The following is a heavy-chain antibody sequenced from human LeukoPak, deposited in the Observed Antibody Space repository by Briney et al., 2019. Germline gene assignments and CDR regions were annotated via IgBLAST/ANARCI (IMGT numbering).Heavy chain of an antibody. Sequence: GGSLRLSCAAPGFTFSSYAMSWVRQAPGKGLEWVSGISGSGGTTYYADSVKGRFTISRDNSKKTVYLQMNSLRAEDTAVYHCAKSVTGYSTFDYWGQGTLVTVSS. CDR2: ISGSGGTT. CDR3: AKSVTGYSTFDY. D-gene: IGHD3-9*01. CDR1: GFTFSSYA. J-gene: IGHJ4*02. V-gene: IGHV3-23*01.